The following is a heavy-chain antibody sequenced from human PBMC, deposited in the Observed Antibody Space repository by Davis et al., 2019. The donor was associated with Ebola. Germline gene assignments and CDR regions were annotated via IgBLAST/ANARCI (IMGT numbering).Heavy chain of an antibody. V-gene: IGHV1-3*01. CDR3: ARADRIAVAGTFLDY. J-gene: IGHJ4*02. D-gene: IGHD6-19*01. CDR1: GYSLSRYA. Sequence: ASVKVSCKASGYSLSRYAMHWVRQAPGQRLEWMGWINAGNGNTKYSQKFQGRVTITRDTSASTAYMELSSLRSEDTAVYYCARADRIAVAGTFLDYWGQGTLVTVSS. CDR2: INAGNGNT.